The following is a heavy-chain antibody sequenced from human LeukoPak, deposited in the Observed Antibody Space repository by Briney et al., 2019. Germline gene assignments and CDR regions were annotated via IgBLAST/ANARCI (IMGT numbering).Heavy chain of an antibody. CDR1: GFTFSSYA. J-gene: IGHJ4*02. CDR3: AKDSGRGYSYGYFDY. CDR2: ISGSGGST. D-gene: IGHD5-18*01. V-gene: IGHV3-23*01. Sequence: PGGSLRLSCAASGFTFSSYAMSWVRQAPGKGLEWVSAISGSGGSTYYADSVKGRFLISRDNSKNTLYLQMNSLRAEDTAVYYCAKDSGRGYSYGYFDYWGQGTLVTVSS.